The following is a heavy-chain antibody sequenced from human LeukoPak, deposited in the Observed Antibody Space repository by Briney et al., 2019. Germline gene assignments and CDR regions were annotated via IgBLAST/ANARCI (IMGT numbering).Heavy chain of an antibody. Sequence: SGTLSLTCAVYGGSFSGYYWSWIRQPPGEGLEWIGEINHSGSTNYNPSLKSRVTISVDTSKNQFSLKLSSVTAADTAVYYCARGHTGGVPFDYWGQGTLVTVSS. D-gene: IGHD2-8*02. V-gene: IGHV4-34*01. J-gene: IGHJ4*02. CDR3: ARGHTGGVPFDY. CDR2: INHSGST. CDR1: GGSFSGYY.